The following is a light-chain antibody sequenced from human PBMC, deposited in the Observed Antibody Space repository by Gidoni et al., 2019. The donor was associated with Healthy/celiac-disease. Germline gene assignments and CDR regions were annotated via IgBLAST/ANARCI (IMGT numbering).Light chain of an antibody. V-gene: IGKV1-13*02. Sequence: AIQLTQSPSSLSASVGDRVTITCRASHGISSTLAWYKQKPGKAPKLLIYDASSLESGVPSRFSGSGSGTDFTLTISSLQPEDFATYYCQQFNSYPLTFGGGTKVEIK. CDR3: QQFNSYPLT. J-gene: IGKJ4*01. CDR2: DAS. CDR1: HGISST.